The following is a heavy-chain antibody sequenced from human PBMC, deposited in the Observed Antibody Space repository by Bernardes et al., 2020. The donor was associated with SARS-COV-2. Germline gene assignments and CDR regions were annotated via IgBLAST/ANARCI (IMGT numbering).Heavy chain of an antibody. CDR1: GDSVSSNSAA. D-gene: IGHD6-13*01. CDR3: ARDLRYSSSWSYGVDV. Sequence: SQTLSLTCAISGDSVSSNSAAWNWIRQSPSRGLEWLGRTYYRSKWYHDYAVSVKSRIIINPDTFKNQFSLQLNSVSPEDTAVYYCARDLRYSSSWSYGVDVWGQGTTVTVSS. CDR2: TYYRSKWYH. V-gene: IGHV6-1*01. J-gene: IGHJ6*02.